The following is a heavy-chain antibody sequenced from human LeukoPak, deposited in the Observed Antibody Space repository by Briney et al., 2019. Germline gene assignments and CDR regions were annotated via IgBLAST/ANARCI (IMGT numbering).Heavy chain of an antibody. CDR3: ARERRYCSSTSCYLGYYYGMDV. D-gene: IGHD2-2*01. CDR2: INPNSGGT. V-gene: IGHV1-2*04. CDR1: GYTFTGYY. Sequence: GASVKVPCKASGYTFTGYYMHWVRQAPGQGLEWMGWINPNSGGTNYAQKFQGWVTMTRDTSISTAYMELSRLRPDDTAVYYCARERRYCSSTSCYLGYYYGMDVWGQGTTVTVSS. J-gene: IGHJ6*02.